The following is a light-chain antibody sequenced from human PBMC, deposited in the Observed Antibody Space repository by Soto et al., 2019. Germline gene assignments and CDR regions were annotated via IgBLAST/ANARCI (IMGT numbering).Light chain of an antibody. CDR2: EVS. Sequence: DIVMTQTPLSLSVTPGQPASISCQSSQSLLHTDGKTYLSWYLQRPGQPLQLLIYEVSNRFSGVPDRFNGSRSETDFTLKLSRVEAEDVGIYFCMHSVQIPPTFGQGTKVEIK. CDR3: MHSVQIPPT. J-gene: IGKJ1*01. CDR1: QSLLHTDGKTY. V-gene: IGKV2D-29*01.